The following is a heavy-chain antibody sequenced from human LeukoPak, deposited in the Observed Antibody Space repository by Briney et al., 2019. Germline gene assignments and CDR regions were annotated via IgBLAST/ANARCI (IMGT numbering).Heavy chain of an antibody. J-gene: IGHJ5*02. V-gene: IGHV7-4-1*02. D-gene: IGHD2-2*01. CDR3: ARDWCSSTSCLNYNWFDP. CDR2: INTNTGNP. CDR1: GYTFTSYA. Sequence: ASVKVSCQASGYTFTSYAMNWVRQAPGQGLEWMGWINTNTGNPTYAQGFTGRFVFSLDTSVSTAYLQISSLKAEDTAVYYCARDWCSSTSCLNYNWFDPWGQGTLVTVSS.